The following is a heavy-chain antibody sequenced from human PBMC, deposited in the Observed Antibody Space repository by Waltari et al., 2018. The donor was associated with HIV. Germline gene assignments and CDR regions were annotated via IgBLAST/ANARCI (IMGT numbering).Heavy chain of an antibody. Sequence: QVQLQESGPGLVTPSGTLSLTCAVSGGSISSRNWWSWVRQPPGKGLEWLGEIYHSGSTNYNPSLKSRVTISVDKSKNQFSLKLSSVTAADTAVYYCARGGRYCTNGVCKRGLVSNYYYGMDVWGQGTTVTVSS. CDR3: ARGGRYCTNGVCKRGLVSNYYYGMDV. D-gene: IGHD2-8*01. CDR2: IYHSGST. J-gene: IGHJ6*02. V-gene: IGHV4-4*02. CDR1: GGSISSRNW.